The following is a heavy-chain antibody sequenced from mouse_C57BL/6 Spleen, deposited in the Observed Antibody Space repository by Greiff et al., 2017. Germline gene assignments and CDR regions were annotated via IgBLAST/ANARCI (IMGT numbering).Heavy chain of an antibody. Sequence: VQLKESGPGLVKPSQSLSLTCSVTGYSITSGYYWNWIRQFPGNKLEWMGYISYDGSNNYNPSLKNRISITRDTSKNQFFLKLNSVTTEDTATYYCARDGEANWDYWGQGTTLTVSS. CDR3: ARDGEANWDY. CDR1: GYSITSGYY. J-gene: IGHJ2*01. V-gene: IGHV3-6*01. CDR2: ISYDGSN. D-gene: IGHD4-1*01.